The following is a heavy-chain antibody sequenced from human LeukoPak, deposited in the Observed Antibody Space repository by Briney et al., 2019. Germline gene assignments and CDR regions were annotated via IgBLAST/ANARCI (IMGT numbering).Heavy chain of an antibody. J-gene: IGHJ4*02. V-gene: IGHV1-69*05. D-gene: IGHD4-17*01. CDR2: IIPIFGTA. CDR1: GGTFSSYA. CDR3: ARDPYGDYSREGYYFDY. Sequence: ASVKVSCKASGGTFSSYAISWVRQAPGQGLEWMGRIIPIFGTANYAQKFQGRVTITTDGSTSTAYMELSSLRSEDTAGYYWARDPYGDYSREGYYFDYWGQGTLVTVSS.